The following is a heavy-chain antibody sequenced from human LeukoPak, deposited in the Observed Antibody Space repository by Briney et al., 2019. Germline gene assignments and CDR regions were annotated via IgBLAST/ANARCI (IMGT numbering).Heavy chain of an antibody. CDR3: ARYSSGWTSPVGY. CDR1: GGSISRSSYY. J-gene: IGHJ4*02. CDR2: IYYSGST. V-gene: IGHV4-39*07. D-gene: IGHD6-19*01. Sequence: PSETLSLTCTVSGGSISRSSYYWGWIRQPPGKGLEWIGSIYYSGSTYYNPCLKSRVTISVDTSKNQFSLKLSSVTAADTAVYYCARYSSGWTSPVGYWGQGTLVTVSS.